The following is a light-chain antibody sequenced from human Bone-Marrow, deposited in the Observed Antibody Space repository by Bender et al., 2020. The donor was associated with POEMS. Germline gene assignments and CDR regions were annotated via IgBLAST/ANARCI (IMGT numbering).Light chain of an antibody. CDR1: SSNIGNHG. J-gene: IGLJ3*02. Sequence: QSVVTQPPSLSEAPRQRVTISCSGSSSNIGNHGVNWYQQLPGEAPKLLIYTDHHRPSGVPDRFSGSKSGTSASLGISELQSEDEALYYCSAWDDSLSGWVFGGGTKLTVL. V-gene: IGLV1-36*01. CDR3: SAWDDSLSGWV. CDR2: TDH.